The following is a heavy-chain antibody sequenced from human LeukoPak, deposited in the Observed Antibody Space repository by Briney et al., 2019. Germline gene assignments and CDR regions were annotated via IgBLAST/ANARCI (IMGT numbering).Heavy chain of an antibody. Sequence: GSLRLSCAASGLAFSSYAMSWVRQAPGKGLEWVSTISGSGGTTSYADSVKGRFTFSRDNSKNTVFLQMNSLRVEDTAVYYCAKDLPDYGDYIEGYWGQGTLVTVSS. J-gene: IGHJ4*02. D-gene: IGHD4-17*01. CDR3: AKDLPDYGDYIEGY. V-gene: IGHV3-23*01. CDR1: GLAFSSYA. CDR2: ISGSGGTT.